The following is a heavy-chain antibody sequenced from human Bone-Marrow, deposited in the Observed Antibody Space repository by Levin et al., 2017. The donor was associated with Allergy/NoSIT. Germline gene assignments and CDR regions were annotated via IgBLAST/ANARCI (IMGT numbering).Heavy chain of an antibody. Sequence: GESLKISCAASGFTFSSYSMNWVRQAPGKGLEWVSSISSSSTYMYYADSVKGRFTVSRDNAKNSLYLQMDSLRAEDTAVYYCARDEGAVAGKDFDYWGQGTLVTVSS. D-gene: IGHD6-19*01. CDR2: ISSSSTYM. CDR3: ARDEGAVAGKDFDY. J-gene: IGHJ4*02. V-gene: IGHV3-21*01. CDR1: GFTFSSYS.